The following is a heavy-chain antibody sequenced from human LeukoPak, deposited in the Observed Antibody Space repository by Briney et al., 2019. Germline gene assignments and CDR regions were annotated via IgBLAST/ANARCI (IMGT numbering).Heavy chain of an antibody. CDR2: IYYSGST. Sequence: SETLSLTCTVSGGSISSSSYYWSWIRQPPGKGLEWIGNIYYSGSTYYNPSLKSRVTISLDTSKNQFSLKLSSVTAADTAVYYCARGGVWIGPVCSFDNWGQGTLVTVSS. V-gene: IGHV4-39*01. CDR3: ARGGVWIGPVCSFDN. CDR1: GGSISSSSYY. J-gene: IGHJ4*02. D-gene: IGHD3-16*01.